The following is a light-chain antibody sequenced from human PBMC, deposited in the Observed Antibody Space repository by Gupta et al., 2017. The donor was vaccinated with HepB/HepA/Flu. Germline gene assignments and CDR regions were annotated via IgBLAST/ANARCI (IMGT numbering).Light chain of an antibody. CDR1: QSISSS. J-gene: IGKJ1*01. CDR3: QKNCRTPKT. V-gene: IGKV1-39*01. Sequence: DIQMTQSPSSLSASVGDRVTITLRASQSISSSLNWYQQRTGKDPKRRIYDATTLQSGVPSRRSGSGSGTDFSLSIVSLEPEEVVTYYCQKNCRTPKTFGQGTRVEV. CDR2: DAT.